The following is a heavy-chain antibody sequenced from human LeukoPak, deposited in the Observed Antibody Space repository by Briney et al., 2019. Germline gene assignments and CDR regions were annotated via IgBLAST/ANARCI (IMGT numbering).Heavy chain of an antibody. Sequence: GGSLRLSCGASGFTFTNYAMHWVRQAPGKGLEWVTFIRSDGSNKYYADSVKGRFTISRDNSKNTLYLQMNSLRTEDTAMYYCAKDHGSSWATFDYWGQGSLVTVSS. CDR2: IRSDGSNK. V-gene: IGHV3-30*02. D-gene: IGHD6-13*01. J-gene: IGHJ4*02. CDR1: GFTFTNYA. CDR3: AKDHGSSWATFDY.